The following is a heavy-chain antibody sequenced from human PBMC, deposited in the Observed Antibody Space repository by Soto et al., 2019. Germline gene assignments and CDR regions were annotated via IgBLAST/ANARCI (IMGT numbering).Heavy chain of an antibody. CDR1: GGSISSGGYY. D-gene: IGHD2-21*02. CDR2: IYYSGST. V-gene: IGHV4-31*03. J-gene: IGHJ4*02. Sequence: SETLSLTCTVSGGSISSGGYYWSWIRQHPGKGLEWIGYIYYSGSTYYNPSLKSRVTISVDTPKNQFSLKLSSVTAADTAVYYCARMWGDLDYWGQGPLVTSPQ. CDR3: ARMWGDLDY.